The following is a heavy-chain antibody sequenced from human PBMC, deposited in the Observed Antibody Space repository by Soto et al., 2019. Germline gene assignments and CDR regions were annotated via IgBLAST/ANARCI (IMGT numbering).Heavy chain of an antibody. Sequence: QVQLVQSGAEVKKPGSSVKVSCKAYGGTFSSYTFSLVRQAPGQGLEWMGRIIPMLGIANYAQKFQGRVTITADKSTSTAYMELSSLRSEDTAVYYCANRGYSYGFVIYWGQGTLVTVSS. CDR3: ANRGYSYGFVIY. D-gene: IGHD5-18*01. CDR1: GGTFSSYT. CDR2: IIPMLGIA. J-gene: IGHJ4*02. V-gene: IGHV1-69*02.